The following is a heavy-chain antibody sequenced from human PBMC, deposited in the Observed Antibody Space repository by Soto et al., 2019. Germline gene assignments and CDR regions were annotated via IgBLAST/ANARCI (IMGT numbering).Heavy chain of an antibody. CDR1: GFTFSSYS. J-gene: IGHJ6*02. D-gene: IGHD3-3*01. CDR3: ARAMRITIFGVVHYGMDV. V-gene: IGHV3-21*01. Sequence: EVQLVESGGGLVKPGGSLRLSCAASGFTFSSYSMNWVRQAPGKGLEWVSSISSSSSYIYFADSVKGRFTISRDNAKNSLYLQMNSLRAEDTAVYYCARAMRITIFGVVHYGMDVWGQGTTVTVSS. CDR2: ISSSSSYI.